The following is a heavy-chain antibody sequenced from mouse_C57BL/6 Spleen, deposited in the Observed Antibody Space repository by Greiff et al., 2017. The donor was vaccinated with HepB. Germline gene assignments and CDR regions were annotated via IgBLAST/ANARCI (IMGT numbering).Heavy chain of an antibody. V-gene: IGHV1-18*01. Sequence: VQLQQSGPELVKPGASVKIPCKASGYTFTDYNMDWVKQSHGKSLEWIGDINPNNGGTIYNQKFKGKATLTVDKSSSTAYMELRSLTSEDTAVYYCARSSYDYDVAWFAYWGQGTLVTVSA. J-gene: IGHJ3*01. CDR1: GYTFTDYN. D-gene: IGHD2-4*01. CDR3: ARSSYDYDVAWFAY. CDR2: INPNNGGT.